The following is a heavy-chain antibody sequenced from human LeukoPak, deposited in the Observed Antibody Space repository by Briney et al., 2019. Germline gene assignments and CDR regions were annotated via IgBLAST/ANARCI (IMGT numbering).Heavy chain of an antibody. V-gene: IGHV3-11*05. CDR1: RFTSSDYY. CDR2: ISDSSSSYT. Sequence: GGSLRLSCAAYRFTSSDYYMSWIRQDPGKGLEWVSYISDSSSSYTNYADSVKGRFTISRDNAKNSLYLQMNSLRAEDTAVYYCARVSSSRSFDYWGQGTLVTVSS. D-gene: IGHD6-13*01. J-gene: IGHJ4*02. CDR3: ARVSSSRSFDY.